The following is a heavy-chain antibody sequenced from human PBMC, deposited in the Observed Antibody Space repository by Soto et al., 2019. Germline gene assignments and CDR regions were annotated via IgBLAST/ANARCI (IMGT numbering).Heavy chain of an antibody. Sequence: GGSLRLSCAASGFTFSSYGMHWVRQAPGKGLEWVAVISYDGSNKYYADSVKGRFTISRDNSKNTLYLQMNSLRAEDTAVYYCAKDCGYCGADDPWGQGTLVTVSS. D-gene: IGHD2-21*01. J-gene: IGHJ5*02. CDR3: AKDCGYCGADDP. CDR2: ISYDGSNK. V-gene: IGHV3-30*18. CDR1: GFTFSSYG.